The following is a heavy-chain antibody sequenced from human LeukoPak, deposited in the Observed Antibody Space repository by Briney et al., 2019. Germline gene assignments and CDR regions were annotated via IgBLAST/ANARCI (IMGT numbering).Heavy chain of an antibody. V-gene: IGHV4-59*12. J-gene: IGHJ6*03. CDR3: ARGGIAAAGLSYYYYYYMDV. D-gene: IGHD6-13*01. CDR1: GGSISSYY. CDR2: IYYSGST. Sequence: PSETLSLTCTVSGGSISSYYWSWIRQPPGKGLEWIGYIYYSGSTNYNPSLKSRVTMSVDTSKNQFSLKLSSVTAADTAVYYCARGGIAAAGLSYYYYYYMDVWGKGTTVTISS.